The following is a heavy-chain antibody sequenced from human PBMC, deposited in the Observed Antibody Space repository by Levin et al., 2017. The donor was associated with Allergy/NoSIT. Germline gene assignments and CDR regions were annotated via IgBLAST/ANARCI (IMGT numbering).Heavy chain of an antibody. CDR1: GFTFSIYA. D-gene: IGHD2-15*01. CDR2: LSGSGDTT. V-gene: IGHV3-23*01. CDR3: ATGGAWWSDRLDD. J-gene: IGHJ4*02. Sequence: GESLKISCAASGFTFSIYAMTWVRQAPGKGLEWVSALSGSGDTTYYADSVKGRFTISRDNSKNMLYLQMNSLRAEDTAVYYCATGGAWWSDRLDDWGQGTLVTVSS.